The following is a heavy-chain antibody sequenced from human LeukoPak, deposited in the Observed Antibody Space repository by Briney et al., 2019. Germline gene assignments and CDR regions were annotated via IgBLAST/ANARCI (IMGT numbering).Heavy chain of an antibody. CDR2: IPHHGSNK. CDR1: GFTFSTYG. J-gene: IGHJ6*03. Sequence: GGSLRLSCVASGFTFSTYGMNWVRQAPGKGLEWVAVIPHHGSNKFYADSVKGRLTISRGNAKNTVYLQMNSLRAEDTAVYYCARGAYHSYYMDVWGKGTTVTVSS. CDR3: ARGAYHSYYMDV. V-gene: IGHV3-30*03.